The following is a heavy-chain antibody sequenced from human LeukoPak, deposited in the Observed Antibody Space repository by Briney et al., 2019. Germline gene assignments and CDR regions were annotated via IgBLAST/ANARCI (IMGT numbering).Heavy chain of an antibody. V-gene: IGHV1-18*01. Sequence: GSSVKVSCKDSGYTFTSYGISWVGQAPAQGLDWMGWISAYNGNTNYEQKLQGRVTMTTDTSTSTAYMELRSQRAVDTAVYYCARGVGGWFVELTHFDYWGKGTLVTVSS. CDR1: GYTFTSYG. CDR3: ARGVGGWFVELTHFDY. J-gene: IGHJ4*02. D-gene: IGHD3-10*01. CDR2: ISAYNGNT.